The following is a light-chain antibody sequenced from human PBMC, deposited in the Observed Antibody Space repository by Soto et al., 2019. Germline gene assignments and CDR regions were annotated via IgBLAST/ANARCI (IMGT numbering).Light chain of an antibody. CDR2: GAS. CDR1: QSISAN. V-gene: IGKV3-15*01. CDR3: QHYYNWPFT. Sequence: EIVMTQSPATLSVSPGERATLSCRASQSISANLAWYQQKPGQGPRLLIYGASTRATGIPVRFSGSGSGTEFTLTISSLQSEDFAVYYCQHYYNWPFTFGGGTKVEIK. J-gene: IGKJ4*01.